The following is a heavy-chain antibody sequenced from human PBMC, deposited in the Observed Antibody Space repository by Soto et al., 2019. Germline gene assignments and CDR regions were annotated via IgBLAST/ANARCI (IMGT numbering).Heavy chain of an antibody. Sequence: SEALSLTCTVSGGSISRSSYYWGWIRQPPGKGLEWIGSIYYSGSTYYNPSLKSRVTISVDTSKNQFSLKLSSVTAADTAVYYCARTAGIAVAGHYYYGMDVWGQGTTVTVSS. CDR2: IYYSGST. V-gene: IGHV4-39*07. J-gene: IGHJ6*02. CDR3: ARTAGIAVAGHYYYGMDV. CDR1: GGSISRSSYY. D-gene: IGHD6-19*01.